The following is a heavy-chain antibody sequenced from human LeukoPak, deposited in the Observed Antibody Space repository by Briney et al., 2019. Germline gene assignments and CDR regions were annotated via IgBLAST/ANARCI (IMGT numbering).Heavy chain of an antibody. CDR1: GGSISSGGYY. Sequence: SQTLSLTCTVSGGSISSGGYYWSWIRQHPGKGLEWIGYIYYSGSTYYNPSLKSRVTISVDTSKNQFSLKLSSVTAADTAVYYCARAREALGYCSSTSCQNWFDPWGQGTLVTVSS. CDR3: ARAREALGYCSSTSCQNWFDP. D-gene: IGHD2-2*01. CDR2: IYYSGST. J-gene: IGHJ5*02. V-gene: IGHV4-31*03.